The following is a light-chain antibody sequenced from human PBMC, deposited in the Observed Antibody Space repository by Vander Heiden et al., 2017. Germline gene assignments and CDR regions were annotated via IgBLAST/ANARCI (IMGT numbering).Light chain of an antibody. J-gene: IGLJ1*01. CDR1: SSDVGGYNY. CDR3: SSYAGSNNFV. V-gene: IGLV2-8*01. Sequence: QPALTHPPSASGWPGPSLTISCTGTSSDVGGYNYVSWYQQHPGKAPKLMIYEVNQRPSGVPDRFSGSKSGNTASLTVSGLQAEDEADYYCSSYAGSNNFVFGTGTKVTVL. CDR2: EVN.